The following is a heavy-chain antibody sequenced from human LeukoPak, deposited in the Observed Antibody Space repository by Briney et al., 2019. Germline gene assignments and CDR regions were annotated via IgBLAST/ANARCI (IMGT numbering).Heavy chain of an antibody. J-gene: IGHJ6*03. D-gene: IGHD5-18*01. CDR3: ARAGSGYSYGFYYYMDV. CDR2: INHSGST. Sequence: SETLSLTCAVYGGSFSGYYWSWIRQPPGKGLEWIGEINHSGSTNYNPSLKSRVTISVDTSNNQFSLKLSSVTAADTAVYYCARAGSGYSYGFYYYMDVWGKGTTVTVSS. V-gene: IGHV4-34*01. CDR1: GGSFSGYY.